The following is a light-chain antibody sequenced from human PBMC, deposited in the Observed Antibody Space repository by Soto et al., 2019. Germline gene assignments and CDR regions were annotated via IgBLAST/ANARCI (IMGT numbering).Light chain of an antibody. V-gene: IGLV2-14*03. CDR3: SSYSSTGTLVV. J-gene: IGLJ2*01. CDR1: SSDVGDYTS. Sequence: QSALTQPASVSGSPGQSITISCTGASSDVGDYTSVSWYQQHPGKAPKLMIYDVSKRPSGVSDRFSGSKSDNTASLTVSGLQAEDEADYYCSSYSSTGTLVVFGGGTQLTVL. CDR2: DVS.